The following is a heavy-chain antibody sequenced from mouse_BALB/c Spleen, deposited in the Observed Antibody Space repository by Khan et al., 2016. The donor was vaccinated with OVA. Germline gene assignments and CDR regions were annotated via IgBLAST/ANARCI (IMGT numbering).Heavy chain of an antibody. CDR3: RRWGVGNRLAY. J-gene: IGHJ3*01. CDR2: ISTYYGDV. D-gene: IGHD1-1*02. V-gene: IGHV1S137*01. Sequence: QVQLQQSGAELVRPGVSVKISCKGSGYTFTDFTMHWVKQSHARSLEWIGVISTYYGDVTYNQKFKGKATMTVDKSSSTAYMELARLTSADSAIFDGRRWGVGNRLAYWGQGTRVTVSA. CDR1: GYTFTDFT.